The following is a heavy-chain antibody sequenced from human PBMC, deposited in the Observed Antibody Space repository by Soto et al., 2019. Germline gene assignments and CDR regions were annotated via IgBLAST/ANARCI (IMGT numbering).Heavy chain of an antibody. D-gene: IGHD5-12*01. J-gene: IGHJ6*02. Sequence: SVKVSCKASGFTFTSSAVQWVRQARGQRLEWIGWIVVGSGNTNYAQKFQERVTITRDMSTSTAYMELSSLRSEDTAVYYYAVGYSDYDSAAAGGYYYGMDVWGQGTTVTVSS. CDR3: AVGYSDYDSAAAGGYYYGMDV. V-gene: IGHV1-58*01. CDR2: IVVGSGNT. CDR1: GFTFTSSA.